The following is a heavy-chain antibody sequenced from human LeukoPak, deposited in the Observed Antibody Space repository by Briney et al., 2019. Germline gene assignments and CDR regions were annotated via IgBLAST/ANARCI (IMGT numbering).Heavy chain of an antibody. J-gene: IGHJ4*02. CDR1: GYTFTAYY. CDR2: INPNSGGT. Sequence: ASVKVSCKASGYTFTAYYMHWVRQAPGQGLEWMGWINPNSGGTNLAERFQGRVTMTRDTSISTAYMELSSLRSDDTAVYYCARVWGYDSSWFDYWGQGTLVTVSS. CDR3: ARVWGYDSSWFDY. V-gene: IGHV1-2*02. D-gene: IGHD6-13*01.